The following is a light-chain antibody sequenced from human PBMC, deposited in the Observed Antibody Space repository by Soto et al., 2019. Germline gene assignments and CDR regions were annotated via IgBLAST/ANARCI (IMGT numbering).Light chain of an antibody. V-gene: IGKV1-33*01. CDR3: QHYNSLPST. CDR1: KNINNY. Sequence: DIQMAQTPSSLSASVEDRGSSTCQASKNINNYLNWNQQKPGRAPKLLIYDASNLEAGVPSRFMGSGSGTDFTFTINSRHAEDIGTYYCQHYNSLPSTFGQGTRLEIK. CDR2: DAS. J-gene: IGKJ5*01.